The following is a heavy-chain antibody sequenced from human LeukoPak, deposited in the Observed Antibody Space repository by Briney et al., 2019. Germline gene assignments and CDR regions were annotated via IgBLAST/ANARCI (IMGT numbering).Heavy chain of an antibody. CDR3: AREASAWLRYFDY. Sequence: ASVKVSCKASGYTFTGYYMHWVRQAPGRGLEWMGWINPNSGGTNYAQKFQGRVTMTRDTSISTAYMELSRLRSDDTAVYYCAREASAWLRYFDYWGQGTLVTVSS. CDR1: GYTFTGYY. CDR2: INPNSGGT. D-gene: IGHD5-12*01. V-gene: IGHV1-2*02. J-gene: IGHJ4*02.